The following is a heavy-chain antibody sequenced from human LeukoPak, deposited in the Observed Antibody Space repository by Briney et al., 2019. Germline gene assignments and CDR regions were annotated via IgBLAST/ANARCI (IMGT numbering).Heavy chain of an antibody. Sequence: PSETLSLTCTVSGGSFSSGDFFWSWIRQPPGKGLEWIGYIYCSGSTYYNPSLKSRVTISVDTSNNQFSLKLTSVTAADTAVYYCAAETLLTDSQGMMDYWGQGTLVTVSS. CDR3: AAETLLTDSQGMMDY. J-gene: IGHJ4*02. CDR1: GGSFSSGDFF. CDR2: IYCSGST. V-gene: IGHV4-30-4*01. D-gene: IGHD3-9*01.